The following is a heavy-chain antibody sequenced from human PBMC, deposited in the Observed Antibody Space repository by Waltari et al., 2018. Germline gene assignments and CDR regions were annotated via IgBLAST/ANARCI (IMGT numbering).Heavy chain of an antibody. CDR3: ASATTYAFDI. Sequence: EVQLVESGGGLVQPGGSLRLYCAGSGFTFSSYDMHWVRQATGKGLGGGSAIGTSGASYYLVSVKGRFTISRENAKNSLYLKMNSLRAWDTAMYYCASATTYAFDIWGQGTMVTVSS. CDR2: IGTSGAS. J-gene: IGHJ3*02. V-gene: IGHV3-13*01. CDR1: GFTFSSYD.